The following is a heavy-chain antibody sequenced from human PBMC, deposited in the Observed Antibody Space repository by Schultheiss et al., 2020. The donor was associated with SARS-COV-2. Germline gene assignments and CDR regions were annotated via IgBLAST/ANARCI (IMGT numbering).Heavy chain of an antibody. CDR1: GFAVSSFY. V-gene: IGHV3-66*03. CDR2: ISQSGTT. CDR3: AKYTAMVYLDL. D-gene: IGHD5-18*01. J-gene: IGHJ4*02. Sequence: GGSLRLSCVASGFAVSSFYMNWVRQAPGEGLEWVSVISQSGTTNYADSVKGRFTISRDVSENTLYLHMNSLRVEDTAVYYCAKYTAMVYLDLWGQGTLVTVSS.